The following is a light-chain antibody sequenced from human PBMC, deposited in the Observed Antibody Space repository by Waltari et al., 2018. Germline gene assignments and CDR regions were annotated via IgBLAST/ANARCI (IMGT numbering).Light chain of an antibody. Sequence: QSVLTQPPSASGTPGQRVTISCSGSSSNIGSNYVYWYQQLPGTAPTLLIYRNNRRPSAVPDRFSGSKSGTSASLAISGLRSEDEADYYCAAWDDSRSGYVFGTGTKVTVL. CDR2: RNN. J-gene: IGLJ1*01. CDR3: AAWDDSRSGYV. CDR1: SSNIGSNY. V-gene: IGLV1-47*01.